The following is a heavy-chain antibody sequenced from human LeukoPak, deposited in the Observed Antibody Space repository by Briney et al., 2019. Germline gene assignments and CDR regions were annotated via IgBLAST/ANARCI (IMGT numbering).Heavy chain of an antibody. CDR1: GFTFSSYA. CDR3: ATNRGGASGDAFDI. D-gene: IGHD3-10*01. Sequence: GGSLRLSCSASGFTFSSYAMHWVRQAPGKGLEYVSAISSNGGSTYYADSVKGRFTISRDNSKNTLYLQMSSLRAEDTAVYYCATNRGGASGDAFDIWGQGTMVTVSS. J-gene: IGHJ3*02. CDR2: ISSNGGST. V-gene: IGHV3-64D*09.